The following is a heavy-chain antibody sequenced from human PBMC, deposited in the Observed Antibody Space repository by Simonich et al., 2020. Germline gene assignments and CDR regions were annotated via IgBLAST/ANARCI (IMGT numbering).Heavy chain of an antibody. Sequence: QVQLQQWGAGLLKPSETLSLTCAVYGGSFSGYYWSWIRQPPGKGLEWIGEINHSGSTNYNPSLKSRVTISVDPSKNQFSLKLSSVTAADTAVYYCARAHSRYCSGGSCYFDYWGQGTLVTVSS. CDR1: GGSFSGYY. CDR2: INHSGST. CDR3: ARAHSRYCSGGSCYFDY. J-gene: IGHJ4*02. D-gene: IGHD2-15*01. V-gene: IGHV4-34*01.